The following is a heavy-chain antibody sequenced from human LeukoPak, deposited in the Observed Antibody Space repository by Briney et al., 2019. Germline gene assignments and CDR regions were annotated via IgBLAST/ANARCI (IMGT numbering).Heavy chain of an antibody. Sequence: NHGESLKISCEASGFNFNNYWVGWVRQLPGKGLEWMGIIYPGDYDTRYSPSFQGHVTISVDKSISTAYLQWRSLRASDTAMYFCAGHSFDTVDAFDVWGQGTIVTVSA. V-gene: IGHV5-51*01. J-gene: IGHJ3*01. CDR2: IYPGDYDT. CDR1: GFNFNNYW. CDR3: AGHSFDTVDAFDV. D-gene: IGHD2-2*02.